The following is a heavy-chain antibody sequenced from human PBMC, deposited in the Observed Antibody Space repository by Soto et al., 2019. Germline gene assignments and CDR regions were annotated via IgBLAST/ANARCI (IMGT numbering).Heavy chain of an antibody. V-gene: IGHV1-46*01. CDR3: ARVDEMAVAGFHPGPFDY. Sequence: ASVKVSCKASGYTFTSYYMHWVRQAPGQGLEWMGIINPSGGSTSYAQKFQGRVTMTRDTSTSTVYMELSSLRSEDTAVYYCARVDEMAVAGFHPGPFDYWGQGTLVTVSS. J-gene: IGHJ4*02. CDR1: GYTFTSYY. CDR2: INPSGGST. D-gene: IGHD6-19*01.